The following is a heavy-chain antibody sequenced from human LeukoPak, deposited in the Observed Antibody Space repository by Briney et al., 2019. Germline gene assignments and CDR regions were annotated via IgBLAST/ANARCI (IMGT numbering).Heavy chain of an antibody. CDR3: ARGGVCSGGSCYLVY. Sequence: ASVKVSCRASGYTFTSYDINWVRQAPGQGLEWIVWMNPNNGKTGYAQKFQGRIAVTRNPSISTAYMELSSLRSEDAAVYYCARGGVCSGGSCYLVYWGQGTLVTVSS. D-gene: IGHD2-15*01. V-gene: IGHV1-8*01. CDR2: MNPNNGKT. J-gene: IGHJ4*02. CDR1: GYTFTSYD.